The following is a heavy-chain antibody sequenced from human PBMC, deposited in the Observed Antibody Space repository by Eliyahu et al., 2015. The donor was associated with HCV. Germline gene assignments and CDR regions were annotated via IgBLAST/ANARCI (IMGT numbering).Heavy chain of an antibody. CDR2: INPNSGGT. Sequence: QVQLVQSGAEVKKPGASVKVSCKASGYTFTGYYMHWVRQAPGQGLEWMGWINPNSGGTNYAQKFQGWVTMTRDTSISTAYMELSRLRSDDTAVYYCARDLGRATPNSQPTSYGMDVWGQGTTVTVSS. D-gene: IGHD5-24*01. V-gene: IGHV1-2*04. CDR3: ARDLGRATPNSQPTSYGMDV. CDR1: GYTFTGYY. J-gene: IGHJ6*02.